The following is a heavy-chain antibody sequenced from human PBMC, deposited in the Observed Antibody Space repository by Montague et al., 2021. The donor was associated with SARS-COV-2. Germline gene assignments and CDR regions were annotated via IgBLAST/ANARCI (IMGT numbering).Heavy chain of an antibody. CDR1: GDSMNNYY. CDR2: INYRGST. D-gene: IGHD6-13*01. V-gene: IGHV4-59*01. CDR3: ARAPIYRSSWYAYFDY. J-gene: IGHJ4*02. Sequence: SETLSLTCTVSGDSMNNYYWSWIRQPPGKGLEWIGYINYRGSTXXXPSXXXRVTLSKDTSKNQFSLRPTSVTAADTAMYFCARAPIYRSSWYAYFDYWGQGTLVTVSS.